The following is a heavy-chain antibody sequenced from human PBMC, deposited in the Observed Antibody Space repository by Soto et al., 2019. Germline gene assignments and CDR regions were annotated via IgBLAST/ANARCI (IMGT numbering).Heavy chain of an antibody. V-gene: IGHV4-39*01. Sequence: NPSETLSLTCTVSGGSISSSSYYWGWIRQPPGKGLEWIGSIYYSGSTYYNPSLKSRVTISVDTSKNQFSLKLSSVTAADTAVYYCARHDGDGYNYPPDYWGQGTLVTVSS. J-gene: IGHJ4*02. CDR1: GGSISSSSYY. CDR3: ARHDGDGYNYPPDY. D-gene: IGHD5-12*01. CDR2: IYYSGST.